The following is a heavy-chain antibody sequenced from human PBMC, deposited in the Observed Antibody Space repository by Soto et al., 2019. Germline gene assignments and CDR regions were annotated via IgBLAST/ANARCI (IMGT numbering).Heavy chain of an antibody. CDR1: GFIFSTYA. V-gene: IGHV3-23*01. CDR2: ISGSSGNT. Sequence: VGSLRLSCAASGFIFSTYAMSWVRQPPGKGLEWVSSISGSSGNTYYADSVKGRFTISRDNSKNTLYLQMNTLRAEDTAVYYCAKRLRGYSGYDPMIRGYYYYAMDVWGQGTTVTVSS. D-gene: IGHD5-12*01. J-gene: IGHJ6*02. CDR3: AKRLRGYSGYDPMIRGYYYYAMDV.